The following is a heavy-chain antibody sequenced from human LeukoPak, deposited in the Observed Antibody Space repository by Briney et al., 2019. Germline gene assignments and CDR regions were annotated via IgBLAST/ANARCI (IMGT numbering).Heavy chain of an antibody. CDR1: GGSISSYY. Sequence: PSETLSLTCSVSGGSISSYYWSWIRQPAGKGLEGIGRIYTSGYTKYNPSLESRVTMSVDKSNNQFSLKLTSVTAADTAVYYCARDGMTTATLTFDVWGQGTMVTVSS. CDR3: ARDGMTTATLTFDV. V-gene: IGHV4-4*07. J-gene: IGHJ3*01. CDR2: IYTSGYT. D-gene: IGHD4-17*01.